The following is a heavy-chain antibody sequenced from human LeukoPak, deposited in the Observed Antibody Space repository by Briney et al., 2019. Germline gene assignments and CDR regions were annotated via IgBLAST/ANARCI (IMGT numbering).Heavy chain of an antibody. CDR2: MNPNSGNT. CDR1: GYTFTGYY. D-gene: IGHD3-3*01. Sequence: GASVKVSCKASGYTFTGYYMHWVRQATGQGLEWMGWMNPNSGNTGYAQKFQGRVTMTRNTSISTACMELSSLRSEDTAVYYCARGRDGEPSGYSHGYWGQGTLVTVSS. V-gene: IGHV1-8*02. CDR3: ARGRDGEPSGYSHGY. J-gene: IGHJ4*02.